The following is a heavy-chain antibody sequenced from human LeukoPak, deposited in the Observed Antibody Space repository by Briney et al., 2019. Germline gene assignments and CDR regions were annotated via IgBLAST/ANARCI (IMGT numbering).Heavy chain of an antibody. J-gene: IGHJ4*02. CDR3: AKADSSGWYSTADY. V-gene: IGHV3-30*02. D-gene: IGHD6-19*01. CDR1: GFTFSSYG. CDR2: IRYDGSNK. Sequence: GGPLRLSCAASGFTFSSYGMHWVRQAPGKGLEWVAFIRYDGSNKYYADSVKGRFTISRDNSKNTLYLQMSSLRAEDTAVYYCAKADSSGWYSTADYWGQGTLVTVSS.